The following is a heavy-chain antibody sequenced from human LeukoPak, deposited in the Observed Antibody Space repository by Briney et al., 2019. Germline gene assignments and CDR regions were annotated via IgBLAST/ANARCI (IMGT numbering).Heavy chain of an antibody. CDR2: SRNKANSYTT. Sequence: GGSLRLSCAASGFIFSDHYMGWVRQVPGKGLEWVGRSRNKANSYTTEYAASVKGRFTISRDDSMNSLYLQMNSLRAEDTAVYYCARVGEKAFHLWPEIDYWGQGTLVTVSS. V-gene: IGHV3-72*01. CDR1: GFIFSDHY. CDR3: ARVGEKAFHLWPEIDY. D-gene: IGHD5-24*01. J-gene: IGHJ4*02.